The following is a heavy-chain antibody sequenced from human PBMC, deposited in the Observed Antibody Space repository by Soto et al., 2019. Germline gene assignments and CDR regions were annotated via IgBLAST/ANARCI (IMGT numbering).Heavy chain of an antibody. J-gene: IGHJ4*02. Sequence: SQTLSLTCAISGDSFSSNSAAWNWIRQSPSRGLEWLGRTYYRSKWYNDYAVSVKSRITINPDTSKSQFSLQLNSVTPEDTAVYYWERVNSGSSWANDYWGQGTLVTVSS. CDR3: ERVNSGSSWANDY. CDR1: GDSFSSNSAA. D-gene: IGHD6-13*01. V-gene: IGHV6-1*01. CDR2: TYYRSKWYN.